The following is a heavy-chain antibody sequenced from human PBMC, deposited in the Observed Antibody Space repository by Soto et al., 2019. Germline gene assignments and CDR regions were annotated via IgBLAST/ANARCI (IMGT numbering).Heavy chain of an antibody. D-gene: IGHD2-2*01. J-gene: IGHJ3*02. Sequence: GGSLRLSCAASGFTFSSYAMSWVRQAPRKGLEWVSAISGSGGSTYYADSVKGRFTISRDNSKNTLYLQMNSLRAEDTAVYYCAKGSQLTDDAFDIWGQGTMVTVSS. CDR3: AKGSQLTDDAFDI. V-gene: IGHV3-23*01. CDR2: ISGSGGST. CDR1: GFTFSSYA.